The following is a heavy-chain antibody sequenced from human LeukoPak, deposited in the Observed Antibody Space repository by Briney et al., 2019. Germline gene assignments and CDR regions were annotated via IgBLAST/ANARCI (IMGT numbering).Heavy chain of an antibody. Sequence: GGSLRLSCAASGFTISNNYMNWVGQAPGKGLEWVSLIYSGGDTYYADSVKGRFTISRDHSKNTLYLQMNSLRVEDTAVYYCARDPPAVRTNTYAWGQGTLVTVSS. V-gene: IGHV3-66*01. CDR3: ARDPPAVRTNTYA. CDR2: IYSGGDT. CDR1: GFTISNNY. J-gene: IGHJ5*02. D-gene: IGHD1-7*01.